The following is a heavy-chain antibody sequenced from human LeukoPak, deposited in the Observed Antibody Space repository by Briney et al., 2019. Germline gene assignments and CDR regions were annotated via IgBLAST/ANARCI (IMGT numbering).Heavy chain of an antibody. CDR1: GFTFSSYG. CDR3: ARDPCHGALDY. J-gene: IGHJ4*02. CDR2: IWYDGSNK. D-gene: IGHD2-2*01. V-gene: IGHV3-33*01. Sequence: GGSLRLSCAASGFTFSSYGMHWVRQAPGKGLEWVAVIWYDGSNKYYADSVKGRFTISRDNSKNTLYLQMNSLRAEDTAVYYCARDPCHGALDYWGQGALVTVSS.